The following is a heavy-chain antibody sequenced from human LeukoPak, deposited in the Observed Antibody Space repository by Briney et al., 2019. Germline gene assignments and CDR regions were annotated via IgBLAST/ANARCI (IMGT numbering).Heavy chain of an antibody. Sequence: PSETLSLTCTVSGGSISSYYWSWIRQPPGKGLEWIGEINHTGSTNYNPSLKSRVTISVDTSKSQFSLKLSSVTAADTALYYCARAFLRYCSGGSCPPGAFDIWGQGTMVTVSS. V-gene: IGHV4-34*01. CDR2: INHTGST. CDR3: ARAFLRYCSGGSCPPGAFDI. J-gene: IGHJ3*02. D-gene: IGHD2-15*01. CDR1: GGSISSYY.